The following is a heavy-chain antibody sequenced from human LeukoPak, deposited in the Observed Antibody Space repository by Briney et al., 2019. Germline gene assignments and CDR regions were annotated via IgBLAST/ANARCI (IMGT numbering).Heavy chain of an antibody. J-gene: IGHJ6*03. V-gene: IGHV4-59*01. CDR2: IHYSGST. D-gene: IGHD6-13*01. CDR1: GGSFSSYY. Sequence: PSETLSLTCAVYGGSFSSYYWSWIRQPPGKGLEWIGYIHYSGSTNYNPSLKSRVTISADTSKNQFSLKLSSATAADTAVYFCARGRVSSSTWYSTYYYYFYMDVWGKGTTVTVSS. CDR3: ARGRVSSSTWYSTYYYYFYMDV.